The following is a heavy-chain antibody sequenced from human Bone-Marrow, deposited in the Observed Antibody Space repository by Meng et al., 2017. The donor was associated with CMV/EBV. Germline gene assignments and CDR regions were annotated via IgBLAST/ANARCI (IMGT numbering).Heavy chain of an antibody. CDR1: GYTFTGYY. CDR2: NNPNSGGT. J-gene: IGHJ6*02. V-gene: IGHV1-2*02. CDR3: ASPLCRPSDGYYYGLDV. D-gene: IGHD2-21*01. Sequence: ASVKVSCKASGYTFTGYYMHWVRQAPGQGREWMGWNNPNSGGTNYEQKFQGRVTMTRDTSISTAYLVLSRLRSADTTVYYCASPLCRPSDGYYYGLDVWGQGTTVTVSS.